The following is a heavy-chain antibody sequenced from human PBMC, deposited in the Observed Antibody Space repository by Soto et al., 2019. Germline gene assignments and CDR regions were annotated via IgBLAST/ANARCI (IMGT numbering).Heavy chain of an antibody. D-gene: IGHD3-22*01. CDR3: ARPNYYEADNWFDP. J-gene: IGHJ5*02. V-gene: IGHV4-31*03. CDR2: IFYTGST. CDR1: GGPFSRCGYY. Sequence: SETLSLTCTVSGGPFSRCGYYWSWIRQHPGKGLECIGYIFYTGSTYYNPTLKSRVTMSVDTSKRQFSLNLSSLTAADTAVYYCARPNYYEADNWFDPWGQGTLVTVSS.